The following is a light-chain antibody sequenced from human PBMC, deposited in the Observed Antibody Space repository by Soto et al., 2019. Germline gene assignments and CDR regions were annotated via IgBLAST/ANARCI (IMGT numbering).Light chain of an antibody. V-gene: IGKV3-11*01. CDR2: DAS. Sequence: EIVFTQSPSTLSLSPGERAALSCRASQSVSSSLAWYQQKPGQAPRLLIYDASSRASGVPARFSGSGSGTDFTLTISSLQPEDFATYYCLQHNSYPYTFGQGTKVDIK. CDR1: QSVSSS. CDR3: LQHNSYPYT. J-gene: IGKJ2*01.